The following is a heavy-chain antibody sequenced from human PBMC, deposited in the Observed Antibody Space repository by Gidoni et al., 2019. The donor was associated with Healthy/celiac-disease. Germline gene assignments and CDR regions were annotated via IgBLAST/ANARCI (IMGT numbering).Heavy chain of an antibody. CDR3: ARVRRIAAAGPHDY. Sequence: EVQLVASGGGLVQPGGSLLLSCAASGFTFISYWMSWVRQAPGKGLEWVENIKQDGSEKYYVDSVKGRFTISRDKAKNSLYLQMNSLRAEETAVYYCARVRRIAAAGPHDYWGQGTLVTVSS. CDR2: IKQDGSEK. CDR1: GFTFISYW. V-gene: IGHV3-7*01. J-gene: IGHJ4*02. D-gene: IGHD6-13*01.